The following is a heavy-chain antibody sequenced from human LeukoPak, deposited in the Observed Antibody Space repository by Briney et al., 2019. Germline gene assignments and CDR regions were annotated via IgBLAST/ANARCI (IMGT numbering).Heavy chain of an antibody. D-gene: IGHD2-2*01. CDR2: ISAYNGNT. CDR1: GYTFTSYG. J-gene: IGHJ4*02. CDR3: ARDRQSCSDSSCLVDS. Sequence: ASVNVSCKASGYTFTSYGISWVRQAPGQGLEWMGWISAYNGNTNYAQNLQGRVTMTTDTSTSTAYMEVRSLRSDDTAVYYCARDRQSCSDSSCLVDSWGQGTLVTVSP. V-gene: IGHV1-18*01.